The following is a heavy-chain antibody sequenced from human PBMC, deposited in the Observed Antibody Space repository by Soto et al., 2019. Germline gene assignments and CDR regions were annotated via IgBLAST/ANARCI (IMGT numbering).Heavy chain of an antibody. Sequence: EVQLLESGGGLVQPGGSLRLSCAASGFTFSSYAMSWVRQAPGKGLEWVSSISGSGDKTYDADSVKGRFTISRDYSKYTLYLQMNNLRVEDTAVYYCASTRWNYGENRYFDYWGQGTMVTVSS. CDR1: GFTFSSYA. J-gene: IGHJ4*02. V-gene: IGHV3-23*01. D-gene: IGHD1-7*01. CDR3: ASTRWNYGENRYFDY. CDR2: ISGSGDKT.